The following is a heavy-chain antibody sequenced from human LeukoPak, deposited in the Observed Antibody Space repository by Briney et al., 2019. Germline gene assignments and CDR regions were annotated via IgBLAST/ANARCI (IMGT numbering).Heavy chain of an antibody. CDR2: ISGSGGST. CDR3: ANTYYYGSGSYSTFDY. CDR1: GFTFSSYA. J-gene: IGHJ4*02. D-gene: IGHD3-10*01. V-gene: IGHV3-23*01. Sequence: GGSLRLPCAASGFTFSSYAMSWVRQAPGKRLEWVSAISGSGGSTYYADSVKGRFTISRDNSKNTLYLQMNSLRAEDTAVYYCANTYYYGSGSYSTFDYWGQGTLVTVSS.